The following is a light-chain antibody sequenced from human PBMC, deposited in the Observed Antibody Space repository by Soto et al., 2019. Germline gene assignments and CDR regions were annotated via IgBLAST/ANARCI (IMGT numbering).Light chain of an antibody. J-gene: IGKJ4*01. CDR1: QSISRF. Sequence: EVVLTQSPATLSLSPGERATLSCRASQSISRFLAWYQQQPGQTPRLLIYDASNRATGVPARFSGSGSGTVFTPPITSLEPEDFAVYYCQQRSPGPLTFGGGTKVETK. CDR3: QQRSPGPLT. V-gene: IGKV3-11*01. CDR2: DAS.